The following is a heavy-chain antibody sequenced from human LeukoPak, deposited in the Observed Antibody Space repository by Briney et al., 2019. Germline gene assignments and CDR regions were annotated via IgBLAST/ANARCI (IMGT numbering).Heavy chain of an antibody. D-gene: IGHD6-13*01. CDR2: ISGSGGST. V-gene: IGHV3-23*01. CDR1: GFTFSSYA. CDR3: AMARRIAAAGTLDY. Sequence: HPGGSLRLSCAASGFTFSSYAMSWVRQAPGKGLEWVSAISGSGGSTYYADSVKGRFTISRDNSKNTLYLQMNSLRAEDTAVYYCAMARRIAAAGTLDYWGQGTLVTVSS. J-gene: IGHJ4*02.